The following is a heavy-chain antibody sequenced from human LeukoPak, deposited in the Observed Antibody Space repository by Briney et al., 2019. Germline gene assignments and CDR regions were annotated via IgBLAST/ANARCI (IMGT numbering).Heavy chain of an antibody. CDR3: ARDSSYCSSTSCFNYFDY. J-gene: IGHJ4*02. V-gene: IGHV3-74*01. CDR2: INSDGSST. Sequence: PGGSLRLSCAASGFTFSNYWMHWVRQAPGKGLVWVSRINSDGSSTTYADSVKGRFTISRDNAKNTLYLQMNSLRAEDTAVYYCARDSSYCSSTSCFNYFDYWGQGNLVTVSS. D-gene: IGHD2-2*01. CDR1: GFTFSNYW.